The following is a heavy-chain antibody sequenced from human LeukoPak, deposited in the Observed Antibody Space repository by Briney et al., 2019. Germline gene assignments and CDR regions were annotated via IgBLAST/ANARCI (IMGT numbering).Heavy chain of an antibody. D-gene: IGHD4-17*01. J-gene: IGHJ4*02. V-gene: IGHV4-34*01. CDR1: GGSFSGYY. CDR3: ARGLGRTVTTPNYFDY. Sequence: SETLSLTCTVSGGSFSGYYWSWIRQPPGKGLEWIGEINHSGSTNYNPSLKSRVTISVDTSKNQFSLKLSSVTAADTAVYYCARGLGRTVTTPNYFDYWGQGTLVTVSS. CDR2: INHSGST.